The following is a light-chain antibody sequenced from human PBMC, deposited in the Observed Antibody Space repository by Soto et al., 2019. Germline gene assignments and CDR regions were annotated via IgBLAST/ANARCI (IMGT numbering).Light chain of an antibody. V-gene: IGKV1-33*01. CDR2: DAS. CDR1: QDISNY. J-gene: IGKJ5*01. CDR3: QQYDNLPIT. Sequence: DIQMTQSPSSLSASVGDRVTITCQASQDISNYLNWYQQKPGKAPKLLIYDASNLETGVPSRFSGSGSGTDFTFTISSLQPEDIATYYRQQYDNLPITFGQGTRREIK.